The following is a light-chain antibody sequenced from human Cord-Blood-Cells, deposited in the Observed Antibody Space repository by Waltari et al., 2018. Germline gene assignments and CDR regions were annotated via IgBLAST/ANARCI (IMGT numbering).Light chain of an antibody. CDR3: QQYNSYSYT. Sequence: DIHMTQSPSTLSASVGARVTITCRASQSISSWLAWYQQKPGKAPKLLIYDASSLESGVPSRFSGSGSGTEFTLTISSLQPDDFATYYCQQYNSYSYTFGQGTKLEIK. CDR1: QSISSW. J-gene: IGKJ2*01. CDR2: DAS. V-gene: IGKV1-5*01.